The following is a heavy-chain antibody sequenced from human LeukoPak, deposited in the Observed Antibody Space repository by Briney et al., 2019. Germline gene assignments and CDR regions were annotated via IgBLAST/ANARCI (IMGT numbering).Heavy chain of an antibody. CDR1: GFTFSIYH. CDR2: ISSSSEAI. Sequence: GGSLRLSCAASGFTFSIYHMNWVRQAPGKGLEWISSISSSSEAIYYEDSVKGRFIISRDNAKDSLFLQMNSLRDDDTAVYYCAREDYYDTSGYSDYWGQGTLVTVSS. CDR3: AREDYYDTSGYSDY. J-gene: IGHJ4*02. D-gene: IGHD3-22*01. V-gene: IGHV3-48*02.